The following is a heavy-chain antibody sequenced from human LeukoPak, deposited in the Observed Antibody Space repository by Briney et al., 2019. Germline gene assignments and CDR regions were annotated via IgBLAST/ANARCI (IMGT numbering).Heavy chain of an antibody. CDR1: GFTFSDYY. CDR2: ISSSGRTI. CDR3: AREGIAAANDY. V-gene: IGHV3-11*04. Sequence: GGSLRLSCAVSGFTFSDYYISWIRQAPGKGLEWVSYISSSGRTIYYADSVKGRFTISRDNTKNSLYLQMTSLRAEDTAVYYCAREGIAAANDYWGQGTLVTVSS. J-gene: IGHJ4*02. D-gene: IGHD6-13*01.